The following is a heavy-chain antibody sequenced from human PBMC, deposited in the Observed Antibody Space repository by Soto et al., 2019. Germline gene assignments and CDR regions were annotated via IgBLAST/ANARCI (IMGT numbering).Heavy chain of an antibody. Sequence: SETLSLTCTVSGGSISSYYWSWIRQPPGKGLEWIGYIYYSGSTNYNPSLKCRVTISVDTSKNQFSLKLSSVTAADTAVYYCARLNPERQMLYFDYWGQGTLVTVSS. V-gene: IGHV4-59*01. CDR2: IYYSGST. CDR3: ARLNPERQMLYFDY. J-gene: IGHJ4*02. CDR1: GGSISSYY. D-gene: IGHD1-1*01.